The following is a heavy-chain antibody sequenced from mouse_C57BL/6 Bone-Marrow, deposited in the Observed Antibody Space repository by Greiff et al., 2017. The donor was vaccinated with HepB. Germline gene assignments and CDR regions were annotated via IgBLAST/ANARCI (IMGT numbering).Heavy chain of an antibody. D-gene: IGHD1-1*01. J-gene: IGHJ2*01. CDR3: ARHPHYYGSSLDY. V-gene: IGHV5-6*01. Sequence: EVQLQQSGGDLVKPGGSLKLSCAASGFTFSSYGMSWVRQTPDKRLEWVATISSGGSYTYYPDSVKGRFTISRDNAKNTLYLQMSSLKSEDTAMYYCARHPHYYGSSLDYWGQGTTLTVSS. CDR1: GFTFSSYG. CDR2: ISSGGSYT.